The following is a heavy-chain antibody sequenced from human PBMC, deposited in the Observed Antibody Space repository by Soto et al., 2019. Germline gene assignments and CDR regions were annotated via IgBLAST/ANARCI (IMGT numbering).Heavy chain of an antibody. CDR3: ARPWGSAADY. CDR1: GGSTSSYY. D-gene: IGHD2-15*01. J-gene: IGHJ4*02. CDR2: IYYSGST. Sequence: PSETLSLTCTVSGGSTSSYYWSWIRQPPGKGLEWIGYIYYSGSTNYNPSLKSRVTISVDTSKNQFSLKLSSVTAADTAVYYCARPWGSAADYWGQGTLVTVS. V-gene: IGHV4-59*08.